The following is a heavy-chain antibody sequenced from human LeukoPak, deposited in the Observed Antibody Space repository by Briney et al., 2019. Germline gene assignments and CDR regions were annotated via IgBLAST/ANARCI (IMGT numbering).Heavy chain of an antibody. V-gene: IGHV3-49*04. CDR3: SRGPIQLWIHNGMDV. CDR1: GFTFGDHA. CDR2: IRSRAYGGTT. J-gene: IGHJ6*02. D-gene: IGHD5-18*01. Sequence: GGSLRLSCRAYGFTFGDHAMSWVRQAPGKGLEWVGFIRSRAYGGTTEYAASVKGRFTISRDDSISVAYLHMNSLITDDTASYYCSRGPIQLWIHNGMDVWGQGTSVTVSS.